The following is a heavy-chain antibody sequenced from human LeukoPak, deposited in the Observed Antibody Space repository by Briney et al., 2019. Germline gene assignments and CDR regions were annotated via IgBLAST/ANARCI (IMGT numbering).Heavy chain of an antibody. Sequence: PETLSLTCTLSVXSISIYYASWIRQPPGKGLEWIGYIYYSGSTNYNPSLMSRVTISVDTSKNQFSLKLSSVTAADTAVYYCARGGNMVRGVIRAFDIWSQGTMVTVSS. CDR3: ARGGNMVRGVIRAFDI. D-gene: IGHD3-10*01. V-gene: IGHV4-59*01. J-gene: IGHJ3*02. CDR1: VXSISIYY. CDR2: IYYSGST.